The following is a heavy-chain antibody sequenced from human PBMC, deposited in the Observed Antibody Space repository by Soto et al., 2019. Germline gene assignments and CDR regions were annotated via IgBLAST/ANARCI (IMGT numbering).Heavy chain of an antibody. J-gene: IGHJ4*02. Sequence: EVQLVESGGGLVQPGGSLRLSCAASGFTFSTYWMMWVRQAPGKGLEWVANINQDGSERYYVDSVKGRFTISRDNAKNSLYLQMNSLRAEDTAVYYCVKDNRGSYWAQGTLVTVSS. D-gene: IGHD3-10*01. V-gene: IGHV3-7*01. CDR1: GFTFSTYW. CDR2: INQDGSER. CDR3: VKDNRGSY.